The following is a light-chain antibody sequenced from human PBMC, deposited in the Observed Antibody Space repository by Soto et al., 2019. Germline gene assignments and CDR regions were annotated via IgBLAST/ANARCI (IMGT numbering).Light chain of an antibody. CDR2: GAS. J-gene: IGKJ1*01. CDR3: QQYNNWPPT. Sequence: ETVMTQSPATLSVSPGERATLSCGPSQSAGSSLAWYQQKPGQAPRLLIYGASTRATGIPARFSGSGSGTEFTLTISSLQSEDFAVYYCQQYNNWPPTFGQGTKVEIK. CDR1: QSAGSS. V-gene: IGKV3-15*01.